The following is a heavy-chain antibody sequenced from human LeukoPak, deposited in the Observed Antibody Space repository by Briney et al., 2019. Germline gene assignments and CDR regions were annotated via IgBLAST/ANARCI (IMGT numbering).Heavy chain of an antibody. Sequence: GGSLRLSCAASGFTFSTYWMSWVRQAPGKGLEWVSVIYGGGSIYYADSVKGRFIISRDNSRNTLYLQMNSLRTEDTAVYYCARDAGGNWFDPWGQGTQVTVSS. CDR2: IYGGGSI. V-gene: IGHV3-66*02. D-gene: IGHD1-14*01. CDR1: GFTFSTYW. CDR3: ARDAGGNWFDP. J-gene: IGHJ5*02.